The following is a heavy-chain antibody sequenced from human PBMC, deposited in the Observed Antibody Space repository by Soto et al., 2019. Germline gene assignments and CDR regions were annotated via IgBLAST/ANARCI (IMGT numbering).Heavy chain of an antibody. D-gene: IGHD2-2*01. CDR1: GASISSYY. J-gene: IGHJ4*02. CDR3: ARAVLPATAPFDY. Sequence: SETLSLTCSVSGASISSYYYTWIRQTPGKGLEWIGYIYYSGSTNYNPSLQSRVTISVDTSKNQFSLKLSSVTAADTAVYYCARAVLPATAPFDYWGQGTLVTVSS. CDR2: IYYSGST. V-gene: IGHV4-59*01.